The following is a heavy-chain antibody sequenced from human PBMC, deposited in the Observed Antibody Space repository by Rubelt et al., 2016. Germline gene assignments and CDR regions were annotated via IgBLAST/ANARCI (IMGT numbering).Heavy chain of an antibody. CDR1: GFTFSNYA. CDR3: ARGLAAGCHMDV. CDR2: IIGSGGST. V-gene: IGHV3-23*04. J-gene: IGHJ6*03. Sequence: VQLVESGGGVVQPGRSLRLSCEVSGFTFSNYAMSWVRQAPGKGLEWVSTIIGSGGSTFYADSVKGRFTISRDNSKNTLYLQMTSLRDEDTAVYYCARGLAAGCHMDVWGKGTTVTVSS. D-gene: IGHD2-8*01.